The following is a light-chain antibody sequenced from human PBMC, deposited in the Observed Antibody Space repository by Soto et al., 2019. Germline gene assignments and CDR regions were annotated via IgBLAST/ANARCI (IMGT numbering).Light chain of an antibody. CDR3: QQYDDWPET. V-gene: IGKV3-15*01. Sequence: EKVMAQSPATLSVSPGERATLSCRASQSVSSYLAWCQQKPGQAPRLLIYDASTRATGVPARFSGSGSGTEFTLTISSLQSEDLAVYYCQQYDDWPETFGQGTKVDIK. J-gene: IGKJ1*01. CDR1: QSVSSY. CDR2: DAS.